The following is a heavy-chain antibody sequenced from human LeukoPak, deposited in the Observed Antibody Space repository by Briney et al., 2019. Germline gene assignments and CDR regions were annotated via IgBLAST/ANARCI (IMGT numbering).Heavy chain of an antibody. J-gene: IGHJ4*02. CDR2: ISSSGTTI. CDR3: ARVWGLAVAGGEIEY. V-gene: IGHV3-48*02. Sequence: GGSLRLSCAVSGFTFSSYSMNWVRQAPGKGLEWVSYISSSGTTIYYADSVKGRFTISRDNAKNSLYLQMNSLRDEDTAVYYCARVWGLAVAGGEIEYWGKGPLVTVSS. CDR1: GFTFSSYS. D-gene: IGHD6-13*01.